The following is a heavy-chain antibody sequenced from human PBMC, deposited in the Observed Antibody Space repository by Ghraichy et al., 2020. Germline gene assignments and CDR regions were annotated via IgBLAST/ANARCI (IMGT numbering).Heavy chain of an antibody. V-gene: IGHV3-53*01. D-gene: IGHD2-2*01. Sequence: GGSLRLSCAASGFTVSTNYMSWVRQAPGRGLEWVSLVYSGGTTYYADSVKGRFTISRDNSKNTLDLQMNSLRAEDTALYYCARDLTFSLYCATTTCSGFGAFDIWGQGTLVTVSS. CDR1: GFTVSTNY. CDR3: ARDLTFSLYCATTTCSGFGAFDI. CDR2: VYSGGTT. J-gene: IGHJ3*02.